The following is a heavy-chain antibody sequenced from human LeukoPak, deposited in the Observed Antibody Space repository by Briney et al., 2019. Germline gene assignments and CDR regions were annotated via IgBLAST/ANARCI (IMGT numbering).Heavy chain of an antibody. V-gene: IGHV3-30*18. CDR2: ISYDGSNK. CDR3: AKVHGPYYYGSGRYYDY. Sequence: PGGSLRLSCAASGFTFSSYGMHWVRQAPGKGLEWVAVISYDGSNKYYADSVKGRFTISRDNSKNTLYLQMNSLRAEDTAVYYCAKVHGPYYYGSGRYYDYWGQGTLVTVSS. D-gene: IGHD3-10*01. J-gene: IGHJ4*02. CDR1: GFTFSSYG.